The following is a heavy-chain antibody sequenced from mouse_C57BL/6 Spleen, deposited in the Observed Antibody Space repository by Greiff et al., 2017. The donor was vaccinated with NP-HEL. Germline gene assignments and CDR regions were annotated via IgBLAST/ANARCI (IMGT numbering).Heavy chain of an antibody. CDR2: IWTGGGT. V-gene: IGHV2-9-1*01. Sequence: QVQLQQSGPGLVAPSQSLSITCTVSGFSLTSYAISWVRQPPGKGLEWLGVIWTGGGTNYNSALKSRLSISKDNSKSQVFLKMNSLQTDDTARYYCARDDYDGGYAMDYWGQGTSVTVSS. CDR1: GFSLTSYA. CDR3: ARDDYDGGYAMDY. D-gene: IGHD2-4*01. J-gene: IGHJ4*01.